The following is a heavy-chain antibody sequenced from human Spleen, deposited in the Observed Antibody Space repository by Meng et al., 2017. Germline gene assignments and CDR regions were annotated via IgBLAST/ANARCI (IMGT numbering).Heavy chain of an antibody. D-gene: IGHD6-13*01. V-gene: IGHV4-34*01. CDR2: INHSGST. Sequence: QVQLQQWGAGLLKPSETLSLTCVVSGGSFSDYYWSWIRQPPGKGLEWIGEINHSGSTNYNPSLKSRVTISVDTSKNQFSLKLSSVTAADTAVYYCAREGRYSRLNWFDPWGQGTLVTVPQ. CDR3: AREGRYSRLNWFDP. J-gene: IGHJ5*02. CDR1: GGSFSDYY.